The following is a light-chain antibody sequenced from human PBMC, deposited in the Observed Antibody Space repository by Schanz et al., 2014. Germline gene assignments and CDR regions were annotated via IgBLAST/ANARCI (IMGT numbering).Light chain of an antibody. V-gene: IGLV2-11*01. Sequence: QSALTQPASVSGSPGQSVTISCTGTSSDVGGYNYVSWYQQHPGKAPKLMIYDVYKRPSGVSDRFSGSKSGKTASLTISGLQTEDEADYYCCSYAGDTPHVALGGGTKLTVL. CDR1: SSDVGGYNY. CDR3: CSYAGDTPHVA. J-gene: IGLJ2*01. CDR2: DVY.